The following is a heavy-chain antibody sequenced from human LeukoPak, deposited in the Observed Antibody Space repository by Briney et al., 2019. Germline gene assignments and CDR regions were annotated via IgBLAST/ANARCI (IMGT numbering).Heavy chain of an antibody. CDR1: GFTFSDYG. J-gene: IGHJ4*02. CDR3: AREYSSGWYGGYYFDY. D-gene: IGHD6-19*01. V-gene: IGHV3-23*01. CDR2: IGGRGGST. Sequence: GGSLRLSCAASGFTFSDYGMSWVRQAPGKGLEWVSTIGGRGGSTYYADSVKGRFTISRDNAKNSLYLQMNSLRAEDTAVYYCAREYSSGWYGGYYFDYWGQGTLVTVSS.